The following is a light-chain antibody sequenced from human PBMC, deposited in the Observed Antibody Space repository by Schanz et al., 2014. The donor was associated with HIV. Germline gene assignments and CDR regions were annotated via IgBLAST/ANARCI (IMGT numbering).Light chain of an antibody. V-gene: IGLV2-14*03. CDR3: ASYTTNRTMT. J-gene: IGLJ2*01. CDR1: SSDVGAYKY. Sequence: QSVLTQPASVSGPPGQSITISCTGTSSDVGAYKYVSWYQQHPGEAPKLMIFDVNSRPSGVSDRFSGSKSGNTASLTISGLQTDDEGDYYCASYTTNRTMTFGGGTKVTVL. CDR2: DVN.